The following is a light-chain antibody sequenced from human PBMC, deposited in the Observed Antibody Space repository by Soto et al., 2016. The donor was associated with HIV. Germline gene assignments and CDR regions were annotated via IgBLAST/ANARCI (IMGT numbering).Light chain of an antibody. CDR3: QVWDNDSDHKV. J-gene: IGLJ1*01. V-gene: IGLV3-21*02. CDR1: SIGGES. Sequence: SYELTQPPSVSVASGQTARITCGGDSIGGESVHWYQQKSGQAPVLVVYDDSVRPSGIPERFSGSNSGNTATLTISRVEAGDEADYYCQVWDNDSDHKVFGTGTKVSVL. CDR2: DDS.